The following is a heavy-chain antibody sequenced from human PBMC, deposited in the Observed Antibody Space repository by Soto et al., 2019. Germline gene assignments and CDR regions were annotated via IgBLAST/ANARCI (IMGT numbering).Heavy chain of an antibody. V-gene: IGHV3-23*01. CDR3: AKGWWRGGSSWYWYFDL. J-gene: IGHJ2*01. CDR1: GFTFSSYA. D-gene: IGHD6-13*01. CDR2: ISGSGGST. Sequence: GGSLRLSCAASGFTFSSYAMSWVRQAPGKGLEWVSAISGSGGSTYYADSVKGRFTISRDNSKNTLYLQMNSLRAEDTAVYYCAKGWWRGGSSWYWYFDLWGRGTLVTVSS.